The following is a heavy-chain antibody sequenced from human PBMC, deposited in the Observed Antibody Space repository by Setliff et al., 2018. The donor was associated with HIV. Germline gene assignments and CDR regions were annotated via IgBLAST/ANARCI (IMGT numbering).Heavy chain of an antibody. D-gene: IGHD2-21*02. J-gene: IGHJ3*02. CDR1: GDSIRNGGYS. CDR2: IYHSGNT. CDR3: ARGQGCGGGCHYAFEM. V-gene: IGHV4-30-2*03. Sequence: PSETLSLTCVVSGDSIRNGGYSWTWIRQPPGKGLEWIGSIYHSGNTYYMPSLQSRVTISVDMSKNQFSLNLNSVTAADTAVYYCARGQGCGGGCHYAFEMWGQGTMVTVSS.